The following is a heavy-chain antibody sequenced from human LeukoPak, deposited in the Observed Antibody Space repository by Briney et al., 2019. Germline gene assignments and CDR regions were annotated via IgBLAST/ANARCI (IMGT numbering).Heavy chain of an antibody. J-gene: IGHJ4*02. Sequence: SVKVSCKASGGTFSSYVISWVRQAPGQGLEWMGRIIPIFGTTNYAQKFQGRVTITTDESTSTAYMELSSLRSDDTAVYYCARSSAPTTVDYWGQSTLVTVSS. D-gene: IGHD4-17*01. CDR3: ARSSAPTTVDY. CDR1: GGTFSSYV. V-gene: IGHV1-69*05. CDR2: IIPIFGTT.